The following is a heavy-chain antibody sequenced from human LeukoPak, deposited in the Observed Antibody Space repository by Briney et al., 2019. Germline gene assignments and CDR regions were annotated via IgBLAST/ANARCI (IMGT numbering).Heavy chain of an antibody. CDR3: AKKDQGGYIDH. CDR1: GFTFTSYG. D-gene: IGHD3-22*01. J-gene: IGHJ4*02. Sequence: ESGGSLRLSCAASGFTFTSYGMHWVRQAPGKGLEWVAVIWFDGSNKYYADSVKGRFTISRDDSKNTLYLQMNSLRAEDTAVYYCAKKDQGGYIDHWGQGTLVTVSS. CDR2: IWFDGSNK. V-gene: IGHV3-33*06.